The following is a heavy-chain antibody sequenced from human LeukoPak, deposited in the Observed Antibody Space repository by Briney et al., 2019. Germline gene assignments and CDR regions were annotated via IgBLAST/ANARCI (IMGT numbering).Heavy chain of an antibody. CDR2: IIPIFGTA. V-gene: IGHV1-69*05. Sequence: GASVKVSCKASGGTFSSYAISWVRQAPGQGLEWMGGIIPIFGTANYAQKFQGRVTITTDESTSTAYMELSSLRSEDTAVYYCARDRGSWFDPWGQGTLVTVSS. D-gene: IGHD3-16*01. J-gene: IGHJ5*02. CDR3: ARDRGSWFDP. CDR1: GGTFSSYA.